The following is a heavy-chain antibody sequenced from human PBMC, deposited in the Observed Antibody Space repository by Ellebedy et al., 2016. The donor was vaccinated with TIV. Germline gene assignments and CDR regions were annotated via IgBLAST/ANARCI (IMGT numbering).Heavy chain of an antibody. D-gene: IGHD4-17*01. CDR2: ISHDGSDK. Sequence: GESLKISCEASGVSVSSHGMHWVRQAPGKGLQWVAVISHDGSDKNYADSVKGRFTISRDNAKNSLYLQMNSLRAEDTAVYYCAREGMTVIENWGQGTLVTVSS. J-gene: IGHJ4*02. CDR1: GVSVSSHG. CDR3: AREGMTVIEN. V-gene: IGHV3-33*05.